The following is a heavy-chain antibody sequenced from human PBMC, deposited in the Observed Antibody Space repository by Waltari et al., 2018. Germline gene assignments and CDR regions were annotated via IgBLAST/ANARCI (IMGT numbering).Heavy chain of an antibody. D-gene: IGHD3-3*01. V-gene: IGHV5-51*01. CDR2: IYPGDSDT. J-gene: IGHJ3*02. CDR1: GYSFTSSW. Sequence: EVQLVQSGAEVKKPGESLKISCQGSGYSFTSSWIGWFRQMPGEGLEWMGIIYPGDSDTRYSPSVQGQVTISADKSISTAYLQWSSLKASDTAMYYCARSLPITIFGVVIPLGAFDIWGQGTMVTVSS. CDR3: ARSLPITIFGVVIPLGAFDI.